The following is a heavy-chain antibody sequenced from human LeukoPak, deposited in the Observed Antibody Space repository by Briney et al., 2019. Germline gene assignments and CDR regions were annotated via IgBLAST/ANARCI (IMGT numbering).Heavy chain of an antibody. J-gene: IGHJ4*02. CDR1: GGSISSYY. D-gene: IGHD3-22*01. CDR3: ARVRYYYDSSGYYYVFDY. V-gene: IGHV4-4*07. CDR2: IYTSGST. Sequence: PSETLSLTCTVSGGSISSYYWSWIRQPAGKGLEWIGRIYTSGSTNYNPSLKSRVTMSVDTSKNQFSLKLSSVTAADTAVYYCARVRYYYDSSGYYYVFDYWGQGTLVTVSS.